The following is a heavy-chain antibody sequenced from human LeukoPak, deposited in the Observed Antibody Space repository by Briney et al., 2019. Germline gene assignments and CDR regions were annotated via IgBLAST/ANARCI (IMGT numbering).Heavy chain of an antibody. CDR1: GFSLTTSGVG. J-gene: IGHJ4*02. Sequence: ESGPTLVKPTQTLTLTCTFSGFSLTTSGVGVGWIRQPPGKALEWLAFIYWDDDKRYSPSLKSRLTITKDTSKNQVVLTMTNMDPVDTATYFCARRPLSYPAAYFFDYWGQGILVTVSS. V-gene: IGHV2-5*02. CDR2: IYWDDDK. D-gene: IGHD2-21*01. CDR3: ARRPLSYPAAYFFDY.